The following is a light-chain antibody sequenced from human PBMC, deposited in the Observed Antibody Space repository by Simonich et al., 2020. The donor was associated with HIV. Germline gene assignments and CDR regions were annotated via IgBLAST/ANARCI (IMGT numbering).Light chain of an antibody. J-gene: IGKJ1*01. CDR3: QQSYNWPRT. V-gene: IGKV3-15*01. CDR2: GAS. Sequence: EIVMAQSPATLSVSPGERAPLSCRASQSVSSNLAGYQQKPGQAPRLPIYGASTRATSIPARFSGSGSGTEFTLTISSLQSEDFAVYYCQQSYNWPRTFGQGTRVEI. CDR1: QSVSSN.